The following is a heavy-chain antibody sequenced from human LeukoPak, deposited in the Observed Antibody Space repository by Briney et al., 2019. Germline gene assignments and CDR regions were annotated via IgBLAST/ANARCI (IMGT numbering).Heavy chain of an antibody. V-gene: IGHV3-73*01. Sequence: PGGSLRLSCAASGFTFGDSTMHWVRQASGKGLEWVVHIGNKARNYATEYAASLKGRFTISRDDSKDTAYLQVNSLKTEDTAVYYCVGDYNSWTGLKCWGQRTLVTVSS. CDR3: VGDYNSWTGLKC. CDR2: IGNKARNYAT. CDR1: GFTFGDST. J-gene: IGHJ4*02. D-gene: IGHD1-1*01.